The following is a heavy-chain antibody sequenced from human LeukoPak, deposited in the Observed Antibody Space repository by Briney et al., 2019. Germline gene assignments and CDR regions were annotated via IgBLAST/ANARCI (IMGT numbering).Heavy chain of an antibody. J-gene: IGHJ5*02. CDR2: IYPGDSDT. V-gene: IGHV5-51*01. CDR1: GYSFTYYY. CDR3: ARATTPAGDGDWFDP. D-gene: IGHD4-17*01. Sequence: GESLKISCKTSGYSFTYYYIAWVRQMPGKGLEWMGIIYPGDSDTTYSPSFQGQVTSSADNSMKTAYLQWNSLQASDTAIYYCARATTPAGDGDWFDPWGQGTLVTVSS.